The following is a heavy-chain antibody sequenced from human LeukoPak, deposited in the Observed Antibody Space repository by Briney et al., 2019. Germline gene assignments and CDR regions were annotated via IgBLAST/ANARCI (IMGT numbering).Heavy chain of an antibody. Sequence: QPGGSLRLSCAASGFTLSSNYMSWVRQAPGKGLEWVSVIYSGGSTYYADSVKGRFTISRDNSKNTLYLQMNSLRAEDTAVYYCARGWEWEPLDYWGQGTLVTVSS. CDR2: IYSGGST. V-gene: IGHV3-53*01. J-gene: IGHJ4*02. CDR1: GFTLSSNY. D-gene: IGHD1-26*01. CDR3: ARGWEWEPLDY.